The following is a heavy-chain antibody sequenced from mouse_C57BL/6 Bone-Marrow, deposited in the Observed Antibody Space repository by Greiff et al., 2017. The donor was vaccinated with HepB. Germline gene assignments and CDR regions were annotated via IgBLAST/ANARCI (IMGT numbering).Heavy chain of an antibody. J-gene: IGHJ4*01. Sequence: EVQLQQSGAELVRPGASVKLSCTASGFNIKDDYMHWVKQRPEQGLEWIGWIDPENGDTEYASKFQGKATITADTSSNTAYLQLSSLTSEDTAVYYCTTRNGMDYWGQGTSVTVSA. CDR1: GFNIKDDY. CDR2: IDPENGDT. V-gene: IGHV14-4*01. CDR3: TTRNGMDY.